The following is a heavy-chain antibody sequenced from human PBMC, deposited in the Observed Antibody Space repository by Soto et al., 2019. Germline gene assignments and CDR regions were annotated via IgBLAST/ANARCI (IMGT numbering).Heavy chain of an antibody. Sequence: QVQLVESGGGVVQPGRSLRLSCAASGFTFSSYGMHWVRQAPGKGLEWVAVIWNDGSNKYYAESAKGRFTISRDNSRNTLYLQRNSLRVEDTAVYYCARAVDGDYVSVNFYYGMDVWGQGTTVTVSS. CDR3: ARAVDGDYVSVNFYYGMDV. V-gene: IGHV3-33*01. CDR2: IWNDGSNK. D-gene: IGHD4-17*01. CDR1: GFTFSSYG. J-gene: IGHJ6*02.